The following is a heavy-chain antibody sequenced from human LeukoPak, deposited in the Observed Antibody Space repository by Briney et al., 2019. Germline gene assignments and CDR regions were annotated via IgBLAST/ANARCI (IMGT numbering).Heavy chain of an antibody. CDR2: IRYDGSNK. CDR3: AKDPYRGYSYGYRVSYFDY. J-gene: IGHJ4*02. V-gene: IGHV3-30*02. CDR1: GFTFSSYG. Sequence: GGSLRLSCAASGFTFSSYGMHWVRQAPGKGLEWVAFIRYDGSNKYYADSVKGRFTISRDSSKNTLYLQMNSLRAEDTAVYYCAKDPYRGYSYGYRVSYFDYWGQGTLVTVSS. D-gene: IGHD5-18*01.